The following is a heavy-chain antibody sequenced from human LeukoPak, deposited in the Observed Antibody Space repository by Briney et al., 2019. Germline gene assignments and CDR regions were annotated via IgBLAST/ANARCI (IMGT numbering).Heavy chain of an antibody. Sequence: GGSLRLSCAASGFTFSSYWMSWVRQAPGKGLEWVANIKQDGSEKYYVDSVKGRFTISRDNAKNSLYLQMNSLRAEDTAVYYCASNLGYSYGLRLNWGQGTLVTVSS. CDR2: IKQDGSEK. V-gene: IGHV3-7*01. CDR1: GFTFSSYW. J-gene: IGHJ4*02. CDR3: ASNLGYSYGLRLN. D-gene: IGHD5-18*01.